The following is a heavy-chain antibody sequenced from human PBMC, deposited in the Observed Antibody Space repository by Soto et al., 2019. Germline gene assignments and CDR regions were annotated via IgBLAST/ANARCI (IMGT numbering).Heavy chain of an antibody. D-gene: IGHD3-16*01. V-gene: IGHV1-69*01. Sequence: QVQLVQPGAEVKKPGSSLKVSGKASGGTFSSYAISWVRQAPGQGLEWMGGIIPIFGTANYAQKFQGRVTITADESTSTAYMELSSLRSEDTAVYYCARGGRRDYGETDAFDIWGQGTMVTVSS. J-gene: IGHJ3*02. CDR3: ARGGRRDYGETDAFDI. CDR2: IIPIFGTA. CDR1: GGTFSSYA.